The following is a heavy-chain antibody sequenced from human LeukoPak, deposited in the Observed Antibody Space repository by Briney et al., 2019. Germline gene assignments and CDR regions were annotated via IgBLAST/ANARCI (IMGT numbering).Heavy chain of an antibody. Sequence: SETLSLTCTVSGGSISSDYWSWIRQPPGNGLEWIGFIYYTGSTNYNPSLRSRVTISVDTSKNQFSLKLSSVTAADTAVYYCARHRMGAPWGAFDYWGQGTLVTVSS. CDR2: IYYTGST. D-gene: IGHD1-26*01. CDR1: GGSISSDY. V-gene: IGHV4-59*08. J-gene: IGHJ4*02. CDR3: ARHRMGAPWGAFDY.